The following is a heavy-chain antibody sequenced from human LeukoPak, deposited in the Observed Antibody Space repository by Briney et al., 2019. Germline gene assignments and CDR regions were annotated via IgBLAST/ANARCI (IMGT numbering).Heavy chain of an antibody. D-gene: IGHD6-25*01. CDR2: INHSGST. Sequence: SETLSLTCAVYGGSFSGYYWTWIRQPPGKGLEWIGEINHSGSTNYNPSLKSRFTVSVDTSKNQFSLKMRSVTAADTGVYYCARARGTEAIDSWGQGTLVTVSS. CDR3: ARARGTEAIDS. J-gene: IGHJ4*02. V-gene: IGHV4-34*01. CDR1: GGSFSGYY.